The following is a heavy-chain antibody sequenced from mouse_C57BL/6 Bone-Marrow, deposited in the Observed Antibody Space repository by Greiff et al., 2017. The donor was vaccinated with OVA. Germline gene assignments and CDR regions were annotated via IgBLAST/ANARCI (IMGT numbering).Heavy chain of an antibody. D-gene: IGHD2-10*02. V-gene: IGHV1-19*01. J-gene: IGHJ3*01. CDR3: ARYGLVGYPWFAY. CDR2: INPYNSGT. Sequence: VQLQQSGPVLVKPGASVKMSCKASGYTFTDYYMHWVKQRHGKGLEWIGVINPYNSGTSYNQKFKGKATLTVDKSSSTAYMELNSLTSEDSAVYYCARYGLVGYPWFAYWGQGTLVTVSA. CDR1: GYTFTDYY.